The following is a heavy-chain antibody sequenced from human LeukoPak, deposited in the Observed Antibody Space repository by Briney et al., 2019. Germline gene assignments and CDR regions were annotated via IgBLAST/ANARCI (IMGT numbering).Heavy chain of an antibody. Sequence: SQTLSLTCAVSGGSISSGGYSWSWIRQPSGKGLEWIGYIYHSGSTYYNPSLKSRVTISVDRSKNQFSLKLSSVTAADTAVYYCARGTGHAFDIWGQGTMVTVSS. V-gene: IGHV4-30-2*01. J-gene: IGHJ3*02. CDR1: GGSISSGGYS. CDR2: IYHSGST. CDR3: ARGTGHAFDI. D-gene: IGHD1-1*01.